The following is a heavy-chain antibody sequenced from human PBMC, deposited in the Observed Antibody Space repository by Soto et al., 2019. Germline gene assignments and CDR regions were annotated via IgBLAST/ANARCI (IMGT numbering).Heavy chain of an antibody. Sequence: QVQLVESGGGVVQPGRTLRLSCAASGFTFSSYGMHWVRQAPGKGLEWVAVIWYDGSNKYHADSVKGRFTISRDNSKNTRYLQMNSLRAEDTAVYYCARDFNALDIGGQGTMVTVSS. CDR3: ARDFNALDI. J-gene: IGHJ3*02. CDR2: IWYDGSNK. V-gene: IGHV3-33*01. CDR1: GFTFSSYG.